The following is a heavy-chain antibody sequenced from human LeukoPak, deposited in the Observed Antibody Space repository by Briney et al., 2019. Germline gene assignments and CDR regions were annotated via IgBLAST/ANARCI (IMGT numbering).Heavy chain of an antibody. Sequence: GASVKVSCKASGYTFTGYYMFWLRQAPGQGLEWMGRINPNSGGTNYAQKLQGRVTMTRDTSITTAYMELSSLRSGDTTVYYCARGLAVAGTGYWGQGTLVTVSS. CDR3: ARGLAVAGTGY. V-gene: IGHV1-2*06. D-gene: IGHD6-19*01. CDR1: GYTFTGYY. CDR2: INPNSGGT. J-gene: IGHJ4*02.